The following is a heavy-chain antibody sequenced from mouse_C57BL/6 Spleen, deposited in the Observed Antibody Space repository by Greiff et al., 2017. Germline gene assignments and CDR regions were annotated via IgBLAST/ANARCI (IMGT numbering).Heavy chain of an antibody. CDR3: TTKTLYGFAY. Sequence: VQLQQSGAELVRPGASVTLSCTASGFNIKDDYMHWVKQRPEQGLEWIGWIDPENGDTEYASKFQGKATITADTSSNTAYLQLSSLTSEDTAVYYCTTKTLYGFAYWGQGTLVTVSA. CDR1: GFNIKDDY. J-gene: IGHJ3*01. D-gene: IGHD1-2*01. V-gene: IGHV14-4*01. CDR2: IDPENGDT.